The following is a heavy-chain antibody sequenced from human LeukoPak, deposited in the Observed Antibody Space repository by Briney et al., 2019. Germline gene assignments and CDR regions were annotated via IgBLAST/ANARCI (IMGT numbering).Heavy chain of an antibody. CDR1: GFTFSGSA. J-gene: IGHJ6*02. CDR3: ARDLVVKPNYYYYGMDV. Sequence: GSLRLSCAASGFTFSGSAMHWIRQASGKGLEWVGRIRSKANSYATAYAASVKGRFTISRDDSKNTAYLQMNSLRAEDTAVYYCARDLVVKPNYYYYGMDVWGQGTTVTVSS. D-gene: IGHD3-16*01. V-gene: IGHV3-73*01. CDR2: IRSKANSYAT.